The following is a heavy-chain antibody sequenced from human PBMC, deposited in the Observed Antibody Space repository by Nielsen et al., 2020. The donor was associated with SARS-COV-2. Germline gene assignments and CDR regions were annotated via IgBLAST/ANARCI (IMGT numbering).Heavy chain of an antibody. V-gene: IGHV1-46*01. J-gene: IGHJ5*02. CDR2: INPSGGST. CDR3: ARRSIGDTNWLDP. D-gene: IGHD3-16*01. Sequence: ASVKVSCKASGYTFTSYYMHWVRQAPGQGLEWMGIINPSGGSTSYAQKFQGQVTISVDKSIRTAFLQWNSLKASDTAMYYCARRSIGDTNWLDPWGQGTLVTVSS. CDR1: GYTFTSYY.